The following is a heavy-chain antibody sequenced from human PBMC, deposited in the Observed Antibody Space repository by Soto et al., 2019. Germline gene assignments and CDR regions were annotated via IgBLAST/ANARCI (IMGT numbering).Heavy chain of an antibody. J-gene: IGHJ4*02. D-gene: IGHD3-10*01. Sequence: QVQLVQSGAEVKKPGASVKVSCKASGYTFTSYGISWVRQAPGQGLEWMGWISAYNGNTNYAQKLQGRVTMTTDTSTSTAYMELRSMRSDDTAVYYCARVTVRGVKNLPYYFDYWGQGTLVTVSS. CDR2: ISAYNGNT. CDR3: ARVTVRGVKNLPYYFDY. V-gene: IGHV1-18*01. CDR1: GYTFTSYG.